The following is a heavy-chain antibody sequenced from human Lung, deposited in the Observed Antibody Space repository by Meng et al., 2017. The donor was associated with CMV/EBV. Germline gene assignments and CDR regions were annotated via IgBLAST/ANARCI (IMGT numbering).Heavy chain of an antibody. CDR2: MYHSGTT. D-gene: IGHD5-24*01. V-gene: IGHV4-4*02. CDR3: ATQESRDGHDPY. Sequence: LQESGPGRVKPSGTLSLSCVVSGGSISRSDWWTWVRQSPGKGLEWIGEMYHSGTTNYNPSLKSRVTISMGKSNNQLSLKLNSVTAADTAVYYCATQESRDGHDPYWGQGTLVTVSS. J-gene: IGHJ4*02. CDR1: GGSISRSDW.